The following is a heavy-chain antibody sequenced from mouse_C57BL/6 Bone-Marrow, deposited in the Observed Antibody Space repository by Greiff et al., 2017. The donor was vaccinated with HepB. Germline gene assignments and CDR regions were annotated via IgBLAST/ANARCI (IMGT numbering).Heavy chain of an antibody. CDR3: AANSYGSSPWFAY. J-gene: IGHJ3*01. D-gene: IGHD1-1*01. V-gene: IGHV2-3*01. CDR1: GFSLTSYG. Sequence: VQLVESGPGLVAPSQSLSITCTVSGFSLTSYGVSWVRQPPGKGLEWLGVICGDGSTNYHSALISRLSISKDNSKSQVFLKLISLQTDDTATYYCAANSYGSSPWFAYWGQGTLVTVSA. CDR2: ICGDGST.